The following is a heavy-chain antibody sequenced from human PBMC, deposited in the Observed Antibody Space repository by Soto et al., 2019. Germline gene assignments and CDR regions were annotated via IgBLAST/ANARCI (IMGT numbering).Heavy chain of an antibody. CDR1: GGSISSGGYY. CDR2: IYYSGST. CDR3: VRGFLALRAMAV. J-gene: IGHJ6*02. D-gene: IGHD3-3*01. Sequence: TLSLTCTVSGGSISSGGYYWSWIRQHPGKGLEWIGYIYYSGSTYYNPSLKSRVTISVDTSKNQFSLKLSSVTAADTAVYYCVRGFLALRAMAVWGQGTTVTVS. V-gene: IGHV4-31*03.